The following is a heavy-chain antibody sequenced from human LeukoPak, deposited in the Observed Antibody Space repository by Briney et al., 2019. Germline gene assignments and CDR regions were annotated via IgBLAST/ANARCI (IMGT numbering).Heavy chain of an antibody. CDR2: IRRDGTDK. CDR1: GFSFGDYW. D-gene: IGHD6-13*01. CDR3: ARNLATVDSSWFDP. Sequence: PGGSLRLSCAASGFSFGDYWMSWVRQAPGKGLEWVAHIRRDGTDKRYVDSVKGRFTISRDNAKSSLFLQMNSLRVEDTAVYFCARNLATVDSSWFDPWGQGTLVTVSS. J-gene: IGHJ5*02. V-gene: IGHV3-7*01.